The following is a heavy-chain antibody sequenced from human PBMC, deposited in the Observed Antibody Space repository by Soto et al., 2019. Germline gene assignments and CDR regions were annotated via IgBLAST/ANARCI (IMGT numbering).Heavy chain of an antibody. CDR2: INSANGNT. J-gene: IGHJ4*02. CDR3: ARVSSDWLPNFDY. CDR1: GYTFTSHA. Sequence: GASLKVSCKASGYTFTSHAMHWVRQAPGQRLEWMGWINSANGNTKYSQKFQGRATITRDTSASTAYMELSSLRSEDTAVYFCARVSSDWLPNFDYWGQGSLVTVSS. D-gene: IGHD3-9*01. V-gene: IGHV1-3*01.